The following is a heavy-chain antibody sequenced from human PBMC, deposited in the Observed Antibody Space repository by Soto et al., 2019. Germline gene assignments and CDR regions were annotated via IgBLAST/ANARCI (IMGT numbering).Heavy chain of an antibody. CDR1: GGSISSGGYS. CDR2: IYHSGST. V-gene: IGHV4-30-2*01. J-gene: IGHJ4*02. Sequence: SETLSLTCAVSGGSISSGGYSWSWIRQPPGKGLEWIGYIYHSGSTYYNPSLKSRATISVDRSKNQFSLKLSSVTAADTAVYYCARVKGYFDYWGQGTLVTVSS. CDR3: ARVKGYFDY.